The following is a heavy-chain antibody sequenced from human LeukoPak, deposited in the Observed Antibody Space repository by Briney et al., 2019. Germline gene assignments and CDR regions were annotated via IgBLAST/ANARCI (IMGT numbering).Heavy chain of an antibody. V-gene: IGHV3-30*04. Sequence: GGSLRLSCAASGFTFSSYAMHWVRQAPGKGLEWVAVISYDGSNKYYADSVKGRFTISRDNSKNTLYLQMNSLRAEDTAVYYCARGYGSGSPLDYWGQGTLVTVSS. J-gene: IGHJ4*02. D-gene: IGHD3-10*01. CDR1: GFTFSSYA. CDR3: ARGYGSGSPLDY. CDR2: ISYDGSNK.